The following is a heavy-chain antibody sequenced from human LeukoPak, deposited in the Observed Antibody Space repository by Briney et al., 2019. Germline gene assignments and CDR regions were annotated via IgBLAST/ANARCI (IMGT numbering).Heavy chain of an antibody. CDR2: ISYTGSS. Sequence: ETLSLTCTVSGGSISSTSYYWGWIRQPPGKGLEWIGNISYTGSSYYDPSLKRRDTIFVATSKNQFSLKLISLTAADTAVYYCARVIVGAQYHGFDSWGQGTLVT. CDR1: GGSISSTSYY. CDR3: ARVIVGAQYHGFDS. D-gene: IGHD1-26*01. J-gene: IGHJ4*02. V-gene: IGHV4-39*01.